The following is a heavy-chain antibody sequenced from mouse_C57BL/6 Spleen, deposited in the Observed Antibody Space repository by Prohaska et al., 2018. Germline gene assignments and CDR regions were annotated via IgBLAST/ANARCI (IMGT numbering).Heavy chain of an antibody. D-gene: IGHD2-3*01. V-gene: IGHV1-50*01. Sequence: QVQLQQPGAELVKPGASVKLSCKASGYTFTSYWMQWVKQRPGQGLAWIGEIDPSDSYTNYNQKFKGKATLTVDTSSSTAYMQLSSLTSEDSAVYYCAHLRYGYYSYWYFDVWGTGTTVTVSS. CDR2: IDPSDSYT. J-gene: IGHJ1*03. CDR3: AHLRYGYYSYWYFDV. CDR1: GYTFTSYW.